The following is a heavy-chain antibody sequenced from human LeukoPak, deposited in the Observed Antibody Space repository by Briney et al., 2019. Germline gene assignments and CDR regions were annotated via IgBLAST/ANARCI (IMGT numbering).Heavy chain of an antibody. J-gene: IGHJ4*02. CDR2: INHSGST. D-gene: IGHD3-3*01. CDR3: ARVRFLEWLLRYYFDY. CDR1: GGSFSGYY. Sequence: PSETLSLTCAVYGGSFSGYYWSWNRQPPGKGLEWIGEINHSGSTNYNPSLKSRVTISVDTSKNQFSLKLSSVTAADTAVYYCARVRFLEWLLRYYFDYWGQGTLVTVSS. V-gene: IGHV4-34*01.